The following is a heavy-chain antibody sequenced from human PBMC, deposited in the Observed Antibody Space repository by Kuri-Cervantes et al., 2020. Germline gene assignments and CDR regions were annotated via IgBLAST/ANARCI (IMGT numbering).Heavy chain of an antibody. CDR3: ARVKSSYGDPTGGMDV. Sequence: ASVKVSCKASGYTFTSYYMHWVRQAPGQGLEWMGWISAYNGNTNYAQKLQGRVTMTTDTSTSTAYMELRSLRSDDTAVYFCARVKSSYGDPTGGMDVWGQGTTVTVSS. J-gene: IGHJ6*02. CDR1: GYTFTSYY. V-gene: IGHV1-18*04. CDR2: ISAYNGNT. D-gene: IGHD4-17*01.